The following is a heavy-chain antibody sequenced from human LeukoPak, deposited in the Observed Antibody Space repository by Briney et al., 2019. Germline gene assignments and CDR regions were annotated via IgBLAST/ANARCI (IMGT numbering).Heavy chain of an antibody. V-gene: IGHV3-23*01. CDR3: AKDRTAMIEYYFDY. CDR1: GFTFSSYT. Sequence: GGSLRLSCAASGFTFSSYTMCWVRQAPGKGLEWVSALTGSAGSTYYADSVKGRFTISRDNSRNTLYLQLNSLRAEDTAIYYCAKDRTAMIEYYFDYWGQGTLVTVSS. D-gene: IGHD5-18*01. J-gene: IGHJ4*02. CDR2: LTGSAGST.